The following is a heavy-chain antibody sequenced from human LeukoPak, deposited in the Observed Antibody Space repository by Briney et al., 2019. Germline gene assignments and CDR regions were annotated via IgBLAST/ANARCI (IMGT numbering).Heavy chain of an antibody. J-gene: IGHJ4*02. Sequence: GGSLRLSCAASGFTSSSYGMHWVRQAPGKGLEWVAVISYDGSNKYYADSVKGRFTISRDNSKNTLYLQMNSLRAEDTAVYYCAKPLIAVAGIFDYWGQGTLVTVSS. V-gene: IGHV3-30*18. CDR1: GFTSSSYG. CDR2: ISYDGSNK. CDR3: AKPLIAVAGIFDY. D-gene: IGHD6-19*01.